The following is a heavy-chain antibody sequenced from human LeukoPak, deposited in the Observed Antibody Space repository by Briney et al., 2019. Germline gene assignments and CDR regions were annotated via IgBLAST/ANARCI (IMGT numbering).Heavy chain of an antibody. Sequence: GGSLRLSCAASGFTSSSYAMSWVRQAPGKGLEWVSAISGSGGSTYYADSVKGRFTISRDNSKNTLYLQMNSLRAEDTAVYYCAKWDARITMVRGDEALDYWGQGTLVTVSS. J-gene: IGHJ4*02. CDR2: ISGSGGST. D-gene: IGHD3-10*01. CDR1: GFTSSSYA. V-gene: IGHV3-23*01. CDR3: AKWDARITMVRGDEALDY.